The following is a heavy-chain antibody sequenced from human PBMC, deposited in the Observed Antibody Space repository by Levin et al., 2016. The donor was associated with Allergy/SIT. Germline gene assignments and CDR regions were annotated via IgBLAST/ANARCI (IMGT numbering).Heavy chain of an antibody. CDR3: ARDGGPKVRGVISSYYYYYYGMDV. J-gene: IGHJ6*02. V-gene: IGHV4-34*01. D-gene: IGHD3-10*01. Sequence: SETLSLTCAVYGGSFSGYYWSWIRQPPGKGLEWIGEINHSGSTNYNPSLKSRVTISVDTSKNQFSLKLSSVTAADTAVYYCARDGGPKVRGVISSYYYYYYGMDVWGQGTTVTVSS. CDR1: GGSFSGYY. CDR2: INHSGST.